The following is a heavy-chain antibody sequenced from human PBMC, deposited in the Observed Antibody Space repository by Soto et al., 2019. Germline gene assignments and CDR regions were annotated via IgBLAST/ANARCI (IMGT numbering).Heavy chain of an antibody. CDR1: GYTFTGYY. CDR2: INPNSGGT. V-gene: IGHV1-2*04. J-gene: IGHJ6*02. CDR3: ATAVGDFWCGYPYYYYGMDV. D-gene: IGHD3-3*01. Sequence: QVQLEQSGAEVKKPGASGKVSSKASGYTFTGYYMHWVRQAPGQGLEWMGWINPNSGGTNYAQKFQGWVTMTRDTSISTAYMELSRLRSDDTAVYYCATAVGDFWCGYPYYYYGMDVCGQGTTVTVSS.